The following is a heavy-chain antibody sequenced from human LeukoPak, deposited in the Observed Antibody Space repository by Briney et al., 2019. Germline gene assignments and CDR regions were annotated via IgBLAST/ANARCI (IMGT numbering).Heavy chain of an antibody. CDR1: GYTFTSYS. CDR2: ISAYNGNT. CDR3: ARDPKYPGSYYNRFYFDY. V-gene: IGHV1-18*01. D-gene: IGHD3-10*01. Sequence: ASVKVSCKASGYTFTSYSISWVRQAPGQGLEWMGWISAYNGNTIYAQKVKGRVTTTTDTSTSTAYMELRSLKSDDTAVYYCARDPKYPGSYYNRFYFDYWGQGTLVTVYS. J-gene: IGHJ4*02.